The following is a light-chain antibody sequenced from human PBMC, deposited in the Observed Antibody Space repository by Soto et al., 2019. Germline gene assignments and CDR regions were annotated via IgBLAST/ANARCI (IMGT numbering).Light chain of an antibody. CDR2: RDR. J-gene: IGLJ3*02. Sequence: SSELTQPLSVSVAPGQTARITCGGNNIGSKNVHWYQQKPGQAPVLVIYRDRNRPSGIPERFSGSNSGNTATLTISRAQAGDEADHYCQVWDSSTAWVFGGGTQLTVL. CDR1: NIGSKN. CDR3: QVWDSSTAWV. V-gene: IGLV3-9*01.